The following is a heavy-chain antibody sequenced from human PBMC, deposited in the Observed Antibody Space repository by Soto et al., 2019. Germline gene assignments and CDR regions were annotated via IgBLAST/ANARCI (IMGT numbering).Heavy chain of an antibody. Sequence: QVQLQESGPGLVKPSETLSLTCTVSGGSISSYYWSWIRQPPGKGLEWIGYIYYSGSTNYNPSLKSRVTISVDTSKNQFSLKLSSVTAADTAVYYCAWGYGDYVLDYWGQGTLVTVSS. J-gene: IGHJ4*02. CDR2: IYYSGST. D-gene: IGHD4-17*01. CDR1: GGSISSYY. CDR3: AWGYGDYVLDY. V-gene: IGHV4-59*08.